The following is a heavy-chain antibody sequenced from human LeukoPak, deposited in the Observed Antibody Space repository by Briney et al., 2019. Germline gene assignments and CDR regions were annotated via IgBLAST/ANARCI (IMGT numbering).Heavy chain of an antibody. CDR1: GFTFSSYW. CDR3: AKDVGGNWFDP. Sequence: GGSLRLSCAASGFTFSSYWMSWVRQAPGKGLEWVSANSGSGGSKYYADSVKGRFTISRDNSKNTLYLQMNSLRAEDTAVYYCAKDVGGNWFDPWGQGTLVTVSS. J-gene: IGHJ5*02. CDR2: NSGSGGSK. V-gene: IGHV3-23*01. D-gene: IGHD3-16*01.